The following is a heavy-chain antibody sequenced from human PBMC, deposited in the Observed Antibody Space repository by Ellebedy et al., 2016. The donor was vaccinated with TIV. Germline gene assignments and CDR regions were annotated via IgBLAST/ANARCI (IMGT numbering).Heavy chain of an antibody. V-gene: IGHV3-23*01. CDR2: ISGSGGST. CDR3: AKDRSGRRGCSSTSCYLWK. J-gene: IGHJ4*02. Sequence: GESLKISCAASEFAFSSYAMSWVRQAPGKGLEWVSAISGSGGSTYYADSVKGRFTISRDNSKNTLYLQMNSLRAEDTAVYYCAKDRSGRRGCSSTSCYLWKWGQGTLVTVSS. D-gene: IGHD2-2*01. CDR1: EFAFSSYA.